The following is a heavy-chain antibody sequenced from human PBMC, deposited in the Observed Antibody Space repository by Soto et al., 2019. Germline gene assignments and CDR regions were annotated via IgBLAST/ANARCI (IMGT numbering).Heavy chain of an antibody. D-gene: IGHD2-15*01. CDR2: IYYSGST. V-gene: IGHV4-39*01. Sequence: QLQLQESGPGLVKPSETLSLTCTVSGGSISSSSYYWGWIRQPPGKGLEWIGSIYYSGSTYYNPSLKSRVTISVDTSKNQFSLKLSSVTAADTAVYYCASVDIVVVVAAKAGGCFDPWGQGTLVTVSS. CDR3: ASVDIVVVVAAKAGGCFDP. CDR1: GGSISSSSYY. J-gene: IGHJ5*02.